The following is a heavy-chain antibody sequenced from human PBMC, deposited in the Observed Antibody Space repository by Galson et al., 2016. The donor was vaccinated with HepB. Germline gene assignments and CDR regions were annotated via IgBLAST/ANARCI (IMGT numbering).Heavy chain of an antibody. V-gene: IGHV3-33*06. D-gene: IGHD2-21*01. CDR1: GFAFSSYG. CDR2: IWYDGTNK. Sequence: SLRLSCAASGFAFSSYGMHWVRQAPGKGLEWVAVIWYDGTNKYYADSVKGRFTISRGNSKNTLSLQMNSLRAEDTAVYYCAKDQVDTWNVVGMDVWGQGTTVTVSS. CDR3: AKDQVDTWNVVGMDV. J-gene: IGHJ6*02.